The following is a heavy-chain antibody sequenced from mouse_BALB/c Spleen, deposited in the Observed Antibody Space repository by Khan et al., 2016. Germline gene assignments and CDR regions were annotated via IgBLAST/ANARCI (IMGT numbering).Heavy chain of an antibody. D-gene: IGHD2-4*01. J-gene: IGHJ3*01. V-gene: IGHV9-3*02. CDR2: INTNTGEP. Sequence: QIQFVQSGPELKKPGETVKISCKASGYTFTNYGMNWVKQAPGKGLKWMGWINTNTGEPTYAEEFKGRFAFSLETSASTAYLQINNLKYEDTATYFCAEDYDSRNWFAYWGQGTLVTVSA. CDR1: GYTFTNYG. CDR3: AEDYDSRNWFAY.